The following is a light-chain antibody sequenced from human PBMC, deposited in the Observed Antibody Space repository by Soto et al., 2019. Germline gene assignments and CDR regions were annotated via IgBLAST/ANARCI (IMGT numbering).Light chain of an antibody. CDR2: DAS. CDR3: QQRSGWPRT. J-gene: IGKJ1*01. Sequence: EIVLTQSPATLSLSPGERATLSCRASQSVSSYLAWYQQKPGQAPRLLIYDASNRATGIPARFSGSGSGTDFTLTISSLEPEDFALYYCQQRSGWPRTFGQGTKVEIK. CDR1: QSVSSY. V-gene: IGKV3-11*01.